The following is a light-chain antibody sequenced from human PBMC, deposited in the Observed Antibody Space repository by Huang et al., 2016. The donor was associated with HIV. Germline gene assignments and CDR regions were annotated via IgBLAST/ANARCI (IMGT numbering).Light chain of an antibody. CDR2: GAS. V-gene: IGKV3-15*01. CDR1: QSVTS. CDR3: QQYNNWPSIT. Sequence: EIVMTQSPATLSVSPGERATLSCRASQSVTSLAWYQQKPGQTPRLLIYGASTRATGIPARLSGSGSGTDFTLTISSLQSEDFAVYYCQQYNNWPSITFGQGTRLEIK. J-gene: IGKJ5*01.